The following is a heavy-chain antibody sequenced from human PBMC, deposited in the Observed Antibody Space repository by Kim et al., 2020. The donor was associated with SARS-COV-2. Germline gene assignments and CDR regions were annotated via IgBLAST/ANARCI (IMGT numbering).Heavy chain of an antibody. CDR3: ACRWFGELLGMDV. CDR1: GFTFSSYA. V-gene: IGHV3-23*01. J-gene: IGHJ6*02. Sequence: GGSLRLSCAASGFTFSSYAMSWVRQAPGKGLEWVSAISGSGGSTYYADSVKGRFTISRDNSKNTLYLQMNSLRAEDTAVYYCACRWFGELLGMDVWGQGTTVTVSS. D-gene: IGHD3-10*01. CDR2: ISGSGGST.